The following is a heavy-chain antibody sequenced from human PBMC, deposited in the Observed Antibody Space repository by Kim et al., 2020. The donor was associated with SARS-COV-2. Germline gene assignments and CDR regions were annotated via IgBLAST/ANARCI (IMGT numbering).Heavy chain of an antibody. D-gene: IGHD3-22*01. J-gene: IGHJ4*02. CDR1: GYTFIDYN. V-gene: IGHV1-2*02. CDR2: INSKTGGT. CDR3: LRWKNFDNSGPY. Sequence: ASVKVSCKASGYTFIDYNMHWVRQAPGQGLEWMGEINSKTGGTRSAQRFQGSVTMTRDTSISTAYMELSSLTADDTAVYYCLRWKNFDNSGPYWGPGTLVTVSS.